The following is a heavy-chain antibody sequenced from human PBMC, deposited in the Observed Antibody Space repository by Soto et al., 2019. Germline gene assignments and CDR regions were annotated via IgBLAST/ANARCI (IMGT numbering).Heavy chain of an antibody. CDR1: GYTFTSYD. CDR3: ARGRGGSWYLYFDY. CDR2: MNPNSGNT. J-gene: IGHJ4*02. V-gene: IGHV1-8*01. D-gene: IGHD6-13*01. Sequence: ASVKVSFKASGYTFTSYDINWLRQATGQGLEWMGWMNPNSGNTGYAQKFQGRVTMTRNTSISTAYMELSSLRSEDTAVYYCARGRGGSWYLYFDYWGQGTPVTVSS.